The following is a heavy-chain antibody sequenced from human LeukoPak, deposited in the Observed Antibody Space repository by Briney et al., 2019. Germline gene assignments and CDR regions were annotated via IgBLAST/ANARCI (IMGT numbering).Heavy chain of an antibody. CDR2: VYYSGNT. CDR1: GDSISSSYY. D-gene: IGHD1-14*01. Sequence: PSETLSLTCTVSGDSISSSYYWGWIRQPPGKGLEWIGSVYYSGNTYYNPSLKSRVTISVDTSKNQFSLKLSSVTAADTAVYYCARDDGIIGDYWGQGTLVIVSS. CDR3: ARDDGIIGDY. V-gene: IGHV4-39*07. J-gene: IGHJ4*02.